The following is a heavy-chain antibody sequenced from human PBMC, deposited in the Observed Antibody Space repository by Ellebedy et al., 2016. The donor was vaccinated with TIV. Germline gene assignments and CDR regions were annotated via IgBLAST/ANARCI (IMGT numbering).Heavy chain of an antibody. V-gene: IGHV4-59*01. J-gene: IGHJ5*02. CDR3: ARDRRELELRGLDP. D-gene: IGHD1-7*01. CDR1: GDSMSNYY. CDR2: IYYSGST. Sequence: MPSETLSLTCTVSGDSMSNYYWSWIRQPPGKPLEWIGYIYYSGSTNYNPSLKSRVTISLDTSKNQFSLTLTSVTAADTAIYFCARDRRELELRGLDPWGQGTLVSVSS.